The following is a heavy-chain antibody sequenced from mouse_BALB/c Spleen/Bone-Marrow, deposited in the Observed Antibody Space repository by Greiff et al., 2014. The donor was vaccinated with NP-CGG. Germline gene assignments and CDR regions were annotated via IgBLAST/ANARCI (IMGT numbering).Heavy chain of an antibody. V-gene: IGHV14-3*02. J-gene: IGHJ3*01. CDR2: IDPANGNT. D-gene: IGHD2-4*01. CDR1: GSNIKDTY. Sequence: EVQLQQSGAELVKPGASVKLSCTASGSNIKDTYMHWVKQRPEQGLEWIERIDPANGNTKYDPKFQGKATITADTSSNTAYLQLSSLTSEDTAVYYCAVYDYEGFAYWGQGTLVTVSA. CDR3: AVYDYEGFAY.